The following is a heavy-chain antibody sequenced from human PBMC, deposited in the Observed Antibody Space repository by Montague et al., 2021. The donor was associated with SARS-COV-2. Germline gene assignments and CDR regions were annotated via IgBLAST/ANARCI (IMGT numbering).Heavy chain of an antibody. V-gene: IGHV4-59*08. Sequence: SETLSLTCTVSGGSINDNYWTWIRQTPGKGLEWIGYMYYSGRTNSESTNYNPSLKSRVTISVHTSKNLLSLKLSSVTAADTAMYFCARHRGAPYYGWGTDVWGGGTTVIVS. CDR1: GGSINDNY. J-gene: IGHJ6*02. CDR2: MYYSGRTNSEST. CDR3: ARHRGAPYYGWGTDV. D-gene: IGHD3-10*01.